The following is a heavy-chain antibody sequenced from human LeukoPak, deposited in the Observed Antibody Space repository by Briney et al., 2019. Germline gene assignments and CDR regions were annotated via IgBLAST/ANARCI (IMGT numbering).Heavy chain of an antibody. J-gene: IGHJ5*02. V-gene: IGHV3-9*01. CDR3: AKDNTFDP. CDR1: GFTLDDYA. CDR2: ISWNSGSI. Sequence: PGRSLRLSCAASGFTLDDYAMHWVRQAPGKGLEWVSGISWNSGSIGYADSVKGRFTISRDNAKNSLYLQMNSLRAEDTALYYCAKDNTFDPWGQGTLVTVSS.